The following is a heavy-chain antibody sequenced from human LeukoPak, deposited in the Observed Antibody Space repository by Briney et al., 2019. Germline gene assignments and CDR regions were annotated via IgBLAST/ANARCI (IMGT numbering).Heavy chain of an antibody. Sequence: ASVKVSCKASGYTFTSYGISWVRQAPGQGLEWMGWISAYNGNTDYAQSLQGRITMTIDTSTSTVYMELRSLRSDDTAVYYCARDVGRSYDLDYWGQGTLVTVSS. CDR2: ISAYNGNT. CDR3: ARDVGRSYDLDY. D-gene: IGHD3-16*01. J-gene: IGHJ4*02. CDR1: GYTFTSYG. V-gene: IGHV1-18*01.